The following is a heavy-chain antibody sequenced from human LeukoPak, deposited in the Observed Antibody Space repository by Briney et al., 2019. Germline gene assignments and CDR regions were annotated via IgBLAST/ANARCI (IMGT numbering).Heavy chain of an antibody. CDR2: INPNSGGT. D-gene: IGHD1-26*01. Sequence: GASVKVSCKASVYTFTGYYMQWVRQAPGQGLEWMGWINPNSGGTNYAQKFQGRVTMTRDTSISTAYMELSRLRSDDTAVYYCARGLRGRYSGSYYPNYWGQGTLVTVSS. CDR1: VYTFTGYY. CDR3: ARGLRGRYSGSYYPNY. J-gene: IGHJ4*02. V-gene: IGHV1-2*02.